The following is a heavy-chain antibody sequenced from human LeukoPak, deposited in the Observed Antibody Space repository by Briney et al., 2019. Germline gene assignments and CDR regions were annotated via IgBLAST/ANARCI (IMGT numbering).Heavy chain of an antibody. CDR2: MNPNSANT. J-gene: IGHJ6*02. CDR3: AREVVGDGMDV. V-gene: IGHV1-8*03. CDR1: GYTFTNYD. Sequence: ASVKVSCKASGYTFTNYDINWVRQATGQGLEWMGWMNPNSANTGYAQKFQGRVTITGDTSASTAYMELSSLRSEDTAVYYCAREVVGDGMDVWGQGTTVTVSS.